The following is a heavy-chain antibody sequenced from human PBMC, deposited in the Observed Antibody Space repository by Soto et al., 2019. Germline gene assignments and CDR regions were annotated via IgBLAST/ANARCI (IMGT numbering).Heavy chain of an antibody. CDR1: GGTFSSYT. D-gene: IGHD3-10*01. CDR2: IIPILGIA. CDR3: ARDVRRPDDLWFGDPRYYYGMDV. V-gene: IGHV1-69*08. Sequence: QVQLVQSGAEVKKPGSSVKVSCKASGGTFSSYTISWVRQAPGQGLEWMGRIIPILGIANYAQKFQGRVTITADKSTSTAYMELSSLRSEDTAVYYCARDVRRPDDLWFGDPRYYYGMDVWGQGTTVTVSS. J-gene: IGHJ6*02.